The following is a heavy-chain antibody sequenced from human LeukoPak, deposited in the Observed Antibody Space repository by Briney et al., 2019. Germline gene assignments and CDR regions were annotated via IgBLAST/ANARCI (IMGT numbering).Heavy chain of an antibody. D-gene: IGHD2/OR15-2a*01. CDR3: AKDQDYYYFDY. V-gene: IGHV3-30*18. J-gene: IGHJ4*02. CDR1: GGSFSGYY. CDR2: ISYDGSNK. Sequence: LSLTCAVYGGSFSGYYWSWIRQPPGKGLEWVAVISYDGSNKYYADSVKGRFTISRDNSKNTLYLQMNSLRAEDTAVYYCAKDQDYYYFDYWGQGTLVTVSS.